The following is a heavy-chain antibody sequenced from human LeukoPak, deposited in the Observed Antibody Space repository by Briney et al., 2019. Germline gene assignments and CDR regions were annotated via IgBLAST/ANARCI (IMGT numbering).Heavy chain of an antibody. V-gene: IGHV3-23*01. Sequence: GASVKVSCKASGYTFTSYGMTWVRQAPGKGLEGLEWVSTISSSSGGSTYYADSVKGRFTISRDNSKNTLYLQMNNLRAEDTAVYYCAKYYYDSSGYYYPGAFDIWGQGTMVTVSS. D-gene: IGHD3-22*01. CDR2: ISSSSGGST. J-gene: IGHJ3*02. CDR3: AKYYYDSSGYYYPGAFDI. CDR1: GYTFTSYG.